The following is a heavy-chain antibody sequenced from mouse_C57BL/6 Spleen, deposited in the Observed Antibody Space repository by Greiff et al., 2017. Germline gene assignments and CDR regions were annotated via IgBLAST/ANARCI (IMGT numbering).Heavy chain of an antibody. Sequence: EVKVVESGGGLVKPGGSLTLSCAASGFTFSDYGMHWVRQAPEKGLEWVAYISSGSSTIYYADTVKGRFTISRDNAKNTLFLQMTSLRSEDTAMYYCARPVVPYYYAMDYWGQGTSVTVSS. CDR3: ARPVVPYYYAMDY. CDR1: GFTFSDYG. CDR2: ISSGSSTI. D-gene: IGHD1-1*01. V-gene: IGHV5-17*01. J-gene: IGHJ4*01.